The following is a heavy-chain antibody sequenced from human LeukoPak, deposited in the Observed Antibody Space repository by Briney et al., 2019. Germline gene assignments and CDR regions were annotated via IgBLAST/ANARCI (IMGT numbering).Heavy chain of an antibody. D-gene: IGHD3-22*01. CDR1: GFSLTTSGVG. CDR3: AHRRDSSGYQYRYWFAP. CDR2: FNWDDQK. J-gene: IGHJ5*02. Sequence: SGPTLVNPTQTLTLTCTFSGFSLTTSGVGVGWIRQPPGKALEWLALFNWDDQKVYSPSLQSRLSITKDTSKNQVVLTMTNVDPVDTATYYCAHRRDSSGYQYRYWFAPWGQGTLVTVSS. V-gene: IGHV2-5*02.